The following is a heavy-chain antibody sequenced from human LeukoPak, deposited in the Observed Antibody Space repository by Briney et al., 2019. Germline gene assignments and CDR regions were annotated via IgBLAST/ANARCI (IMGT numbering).Heavy chain of an antibody. CDR3: VKEPRGYSFSFDI. D-gene: IGHD5-18*01. CDR2: ISGSGSKT. J-gene: IGHJ3*02. Sequence: GGSLRLSCVASGFTFSTCAINWVRQAPGKGLEWVSAISGSGSKTFYADSVKGRFTTSRDNPKNTLYLQMNSLRPEDTAVYYCVKEPRGYSFSFDIWGQGTMVTVPS. CDR1: GFTFSTCA. V-gene: IGHV3-23*01.